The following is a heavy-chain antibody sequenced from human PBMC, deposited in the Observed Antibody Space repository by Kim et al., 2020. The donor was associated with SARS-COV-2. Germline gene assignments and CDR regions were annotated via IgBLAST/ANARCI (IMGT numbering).Heavy chain of an antibody. Sequence: GRFTITRDNSKNTLYLQMNSLRAEDTAVDYCAKDPPVPAAPRDYYGMDVWGQGTTVTVSS. CDR3: AKDPPVPAAPRDYYGMDV. J-gene: IGHJ6*02. D-gene: IGHD2-2*01. V-gene: IGHV3-23*01.